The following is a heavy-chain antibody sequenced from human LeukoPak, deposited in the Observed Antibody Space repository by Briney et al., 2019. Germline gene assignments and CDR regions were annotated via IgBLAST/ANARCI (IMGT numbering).Heavy chain of an antibody. D-gene: IGHD3-9*01. J-gene: IGHJ5*02. CDR1: GGSISSYY. CDR2: IYYSGST. V-gene: IGHV4-59*01. CDR3: ARGVTYYDILTGYYRDEDWFDP. Sequence: SETLSLTCTVSGGSISSYYWSWIRQPPGKGLEWIGYIYYSGSTNYNPSLKSRVTISVDTSKNQFSLKLSSVTAADTAVYYCARGVTYYDILTGYYRDEDWFDPWGQETLVTVSS.